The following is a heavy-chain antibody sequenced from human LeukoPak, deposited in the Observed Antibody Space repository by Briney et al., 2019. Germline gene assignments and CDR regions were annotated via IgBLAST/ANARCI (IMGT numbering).Heavy chain of an antibody. J-gene: IGHJ5*02. V-gene: IGHV1-8*01. CDR2: MNPNSGNT. Sequence: ASVKVSCKASGYTFTSYDINWVRQATGQGLEWMGWMNPNSGNTGYAQKFQGRVTMTRNTSISTAYMELSSLRSEDTAVYYCARAYYGSGSHWSPGWFDPWGQGTLVTVSS. D-gene: IGHD3-10*01. CDR3: ARAYYGSGSHWSPGWFDP. CDR1: GYTFTSYD.